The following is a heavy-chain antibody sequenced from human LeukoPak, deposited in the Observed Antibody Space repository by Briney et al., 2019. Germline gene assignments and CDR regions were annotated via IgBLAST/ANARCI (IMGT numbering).Heavy chain of an antibody. D-gene: IGHD6-13*01. CDR3: ARDRGSSWFADY. CDR1: RYIFTSYY. CDR2: INPNNGGT. Sequence: ASVKVSCKASRYIFTSYYIHWVRQAPGQGLEWMGWINPNNGGTKYAQKFQGRVTMTGDTSISTAYMELSRLRSDDTAMYYCARDRGSSWFADYWGQGTLVTVSS. J-gene: IGHJ4*02. V-gene: IGHV1-2*02.